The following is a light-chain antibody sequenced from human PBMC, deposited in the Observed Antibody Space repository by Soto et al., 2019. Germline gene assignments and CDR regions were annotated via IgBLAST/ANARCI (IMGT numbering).Light chain of an antibody. V-gene: IGLV1-44*01. CDR3: ATWDDSRNGV. J-gene: IGLJ1*01. Sequence: QSALTQPPSASGTPGQRIIISRSGSTSNIESHPVNWFQQVPGAAPKLLIKTNNQRHSGVPDRFSGSKSGASASLAISGLQSEDEATYYCATWDDSRNGVFGSGTKVTVL. CDR1: TSNIESHP. CDR2: TNN.